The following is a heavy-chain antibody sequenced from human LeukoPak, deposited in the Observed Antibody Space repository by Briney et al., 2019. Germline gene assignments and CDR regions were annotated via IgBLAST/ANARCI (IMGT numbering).Heavy chain of an antibody. J-gene: IGHJ6*02. V-gene: IGHV3-30*04. D-gene: IGHD6-19*01. CDR1: GFTFSSYA. CDR2: ISYDGSNK. CDR3: ASLAYSSGWYTFYYYYYGMDV. Sequence: GGSLRLSCAASGFTFSSYAMHWVRQAPGKGLEWVAVISYDGSNKYYADSVKGRFTISRDNSKNTLYLQMNSLRAEDTAVYYCASLAYSSGWYTFYYYYYGMDVWGQGTMVTVSS.